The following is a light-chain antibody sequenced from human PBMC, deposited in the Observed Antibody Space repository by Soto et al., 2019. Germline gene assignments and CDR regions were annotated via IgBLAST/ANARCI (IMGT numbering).Light chain of an antibody. CDR1: SSDVGGYNY. CDR3: SSYTSSSTYV. CDR2: DVS. V-gene: IGLV2-14*01. Sequence: QSVLTQPASVSGSPGRSITISCTGTSSDVGGYNYVSWYQQHPGKAPKLMIYDVSNRPSGVSNRFSGSKSGNTASLTISGLQAEDAADYYCSSYTSSSTYVFGTGTKVTVL. J-gene: IGLJ1*01.